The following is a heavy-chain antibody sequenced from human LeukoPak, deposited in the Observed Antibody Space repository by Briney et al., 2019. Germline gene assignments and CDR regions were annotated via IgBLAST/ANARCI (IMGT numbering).Heavy chain of an antibody. D-gene: IGHD6-6*01. CDR3: ARDQIAARPDEFDP. V-gene: IGHV3-21*01. Sequence: GGSLRLSCAASGFTFSSYSMNWVRQAPGKGLEWVSSISSISSYIYYADSVKGRFTISRDNAKNSLYLQMNSLRAEDTAVYYCARDQIAARPDEFDPWGQGTLVTVSS. J-gene: IGHJ5*02. CDR1: GFTFSSYS. CDR2: ISSISSYI.